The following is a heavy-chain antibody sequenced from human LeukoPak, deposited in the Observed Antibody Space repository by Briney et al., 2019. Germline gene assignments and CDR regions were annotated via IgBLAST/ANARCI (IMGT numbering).Heavy chain of an antibody. CDR1: GYTFTGYY. D-gene: IGHD3-10*01. CDR3: ARANYYGSGSYYSYFDY. Sequence: ASVKVSCKASGYTFTGYYMHWVRQAPGQGLEWMGWINPNSGGTNYAQKFQGRVTMTRDTSISTAYMELSRLRSDDTAVYYCARANYYGSGSYYSYFDYWGQGTLVTVSS. J-gene: IGHJ4*02. CDR2: INPNSGGT. V-gene: IGHV1-2*02.